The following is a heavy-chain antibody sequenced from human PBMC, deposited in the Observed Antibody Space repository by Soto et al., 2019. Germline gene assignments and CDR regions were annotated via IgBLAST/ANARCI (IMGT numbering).Heavy chain of an antibody. V-gene: IGHV1-69*13. CDR1: GGTFSSYA. J-gene: IGHJ6*02. CDR3: ARGALYCSSTSCLRDYYYGMDV. D-gene: IGHD2-2*01. CDR2: IIPIFGTA. Sequence: SVKVSCKASGGTFSSYAISWVRQAPGQGLEWMGGIIPIFGTANYAQKFQGRVTITADESTSTAYMELSSLRSEDTAVYYCARGALYCSSTSCLRDYYYGMDVWGQGTTVTVS.